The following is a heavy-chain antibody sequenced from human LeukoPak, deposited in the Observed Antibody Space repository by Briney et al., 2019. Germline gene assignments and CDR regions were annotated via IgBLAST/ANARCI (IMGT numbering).Heavy chain of an antibody. CDR3: ARSQNYYGSGDY. Sequence: PSETLSLTCTVSGDSVSNGNYYWSWLRQPPGKALEWIGYIYYTGRTYYNPSLEGRVTILVDTSRNHFSVKLSSVTAADTAVYYCARSQNYYGSGDYWSQGTLVTVSS. CDR2: IYYTGRT. D-gene: IGHD3-10*01. V-gene: IGHV4-61*03. J-gene: IGHJ4*02. CDR1: GDSVSNGNYY.